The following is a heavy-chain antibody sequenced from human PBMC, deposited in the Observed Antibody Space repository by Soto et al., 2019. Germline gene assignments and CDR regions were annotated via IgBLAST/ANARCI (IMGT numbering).Heavy chain of an antibody. CDR1: GGSISSGGYY. D-gene: IGHD3-3*01. CDR3: ARESRGDFWSGYFVGYYYYGMDV. J-gene: IGHJ6*02. Sequence: SETLSLTCTVSGGSISSGGYYWSWIRQHPGKGLEWIGYIYYSGSTYYNPSLKSRVTISVDTSKNQFSLKLSSVTAADTAVYYCARESRGDFWSGYFVGYYYYGMDVWGQGTTVTVSS. V-gene: IGHV4-31*03. CDR2: IYYSGST.